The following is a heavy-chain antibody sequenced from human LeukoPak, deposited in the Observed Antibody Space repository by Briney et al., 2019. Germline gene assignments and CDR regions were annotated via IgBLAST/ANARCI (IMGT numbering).Heavy chain of an antibody. CDR2: ISGSSGHT. V-gene: IGHV3-23*01. J-gene: IGHJ3*02. CDR1: GLTFSSYA. D-gene: IGHD3-22*01. Sequence: GGSLRLSCAASGLTFSSYAMSWVRQAPGKGLEWVSAISGSSGHTYYADSVKGRFTISRDNSKNTLYLQMNNLGAEDTAVYYCARDRGYYDSSGSDQKAFDIWGQGTMVTVSP. CDR3: ARDRGYYDSSGSDQKAFDI.